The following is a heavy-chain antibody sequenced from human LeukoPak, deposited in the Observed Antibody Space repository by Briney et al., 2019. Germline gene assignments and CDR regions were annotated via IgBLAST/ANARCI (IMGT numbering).Heavy chain of an antibody. CDR2: INHSGST. CDR1: GGSFSGYY. D-gene: IGHD1-26*01. V-gene: IGHV4-34*01. Sequence: SETLSLTCAVYGGSFSGYYWSWIRQPPGKGLEWIGEINHSGSTNYNPSLKSRVTISVDTSKNQFSLKLSSVTAADTAVYYCARGVWWELLTHAAPQYNWFDPWGQGTLVTVSS. CDR3: ARGVWWELLTHAAPQYNWFDP. J-gene: IGHJ5*02.